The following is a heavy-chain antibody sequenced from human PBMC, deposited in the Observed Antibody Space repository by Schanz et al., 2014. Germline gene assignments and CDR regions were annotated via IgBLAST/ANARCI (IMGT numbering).Heavy chain of an antibody. J-gene: IGHJ4*02. D-gene: IGHD3-22*01. CDR1: GFTVSSNH. CDR3: AKDPSHGDYDYYFDY. Sequence: EVQLVESGGGFVQPGGSLRLSCAVSGFTVSSNHMSWVRQAPGKGLEWVSALSGSGSYIYYADSVKGRFSISRDNAKNSLFLQMNRLRAEDTAVYYCAKDPSHGDYDYYFDYWGQGTLVTVSS. CDR2: LSGSGSYI. V-gene: IGHV3-21*04.